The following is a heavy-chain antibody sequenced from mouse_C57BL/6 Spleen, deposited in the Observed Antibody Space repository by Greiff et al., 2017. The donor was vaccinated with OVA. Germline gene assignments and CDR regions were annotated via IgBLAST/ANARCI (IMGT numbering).Heavy chain of an antibody. D-gene: IGHD2-4*01. CDR2: ISSGGSYT. CDR1: GFTFSSYG. Sequence: EVKLVESGGDLVKPGGSLKLSCAASGFTFSSYGMSWVRQTPDKRLEWVATISSGGSYTYYPDSVKGRFTISRDNAKNTLYLQMSSLKSEDTAMYYCARHDYDYDVDWFAYWGQGTLVTVSA. V-gene: IGHV5-6*01. CDR3: ARHDYDYDVDWFAY. J-gene: IGHJ3*01.